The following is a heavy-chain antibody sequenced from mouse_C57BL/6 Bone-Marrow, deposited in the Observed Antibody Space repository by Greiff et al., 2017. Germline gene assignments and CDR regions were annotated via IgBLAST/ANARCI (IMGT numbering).Heavy chain of an antibody. Sequence: DVHLVESGGGLVKPGGSLKLSCAASGFTFSSYAMSWVRQTPEKRLEWVATISDGGSYTYYPDNVKGRFTISRDNAKNNLYLQMSHLKSEDTAMYYCAREGDGNYWGQGTTLTVSS. V-gene: IGHV5-4*01. CDR1: GFTFSSYA. CDR3: AREGDGNY. CDR2: ISDGGSYT. D-gene: IGHD3-3*01. J-gene: IGHJ2*01.